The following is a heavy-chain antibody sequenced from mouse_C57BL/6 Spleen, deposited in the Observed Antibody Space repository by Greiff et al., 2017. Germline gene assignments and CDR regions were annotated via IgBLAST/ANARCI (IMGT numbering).Heavy chain of an antibody. V-gene: IGHV3-6*01. CDR2: ISYDGSN. CDR1: GYSITSGYY. CDR3: ARDKGDGSSFDY. D-gene: IGHD1-1*01. J-gene: IGHJ2*01. Sequence: EVQLQESGPGLVKPSQSLSLTCSVTGYSITSGYYWNWIRQFPGNKLEWMGYISYDGSNNYNPSLKNRISITRDTSKNQFFLKLNSVTTEDTATYYCARDKGDGSSFDYWGQGTTLTVSS.